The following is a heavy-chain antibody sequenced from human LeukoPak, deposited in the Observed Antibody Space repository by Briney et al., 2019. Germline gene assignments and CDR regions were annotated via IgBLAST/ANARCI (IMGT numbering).Heavy chain of an antibody. CDR1: GFTFSSYG. D-gene: IGHD3-10*01. CDR3: AKVIPSWFGELLPFDY. V-gene: IGHV3-30*02. J-gene: IGHJ4*02. CDR2: IRYDGNNK. Sequence: GGSLRLSCAASGFTFSSYGMHWVRQAPGKGLEWVAFIRYDGNNKYYADSVKGRFTISRDNSKNTLYLQMNSLRAEDTAVYYCAKVIPSWFGELLPFDYWGQGTLVTVSS.